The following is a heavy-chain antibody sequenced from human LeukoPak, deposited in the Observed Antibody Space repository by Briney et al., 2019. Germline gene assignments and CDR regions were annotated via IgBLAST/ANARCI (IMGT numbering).Heavy chain of an antibody. Sequence: GGSLRLSCAASGFTFPTYAMTWVRQAPGKGLEWVSGISHSGGSTYYADSVKGRFNISRDNSRNTVYLQMNSLRAEDSAVYHCARGPYCGGGTCYTLGAFDIWGQGTLAGVSS. D-gene: IGHD2-15*01. CDR1: GFTFPTYA. J-gene: IGHJ3*02. V-gene: IGHV3-23*01. CDR2: ISHSGGST. CDR3: ARGPYCGGGTCYTLGAFDI.